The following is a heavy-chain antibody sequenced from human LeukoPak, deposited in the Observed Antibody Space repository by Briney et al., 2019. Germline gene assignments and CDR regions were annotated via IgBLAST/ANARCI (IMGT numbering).Heavy chain of an antibody. CDR3: ARDTGYSSSLAYFDY. V-gene: IGHV4-59*01. CDR1: GGPISSYY. J-gene: IGHJ4*02. Sequence: PSETLSLTCTVSGGPISSYYWSWIRQPPGKGLKWIGYIYYSGSTNYNPSLKSRVTISVDTSKNQFSLKLSSVTAADTAVYYCARDTGYSSSLAYFDYWGQGTLVTVSS. CDR2: IYYSGST. D-gene: IGHD6-13*01.